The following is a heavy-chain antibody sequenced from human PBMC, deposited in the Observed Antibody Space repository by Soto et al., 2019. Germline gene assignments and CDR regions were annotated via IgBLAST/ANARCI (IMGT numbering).Heavy chain of an antibody. D-gene: IGHD2-2*02. CDR2: IRSKAYGGTT. CDR3: TSGFLGYCSSTSCYINGAPL. V-gene: IGHV3-49*03. Sequence: PGGSLRLSCTASGFTFGDYAMSWFRQAPGKGLEWVGFIRSKAYGGTTEYAASVKGRFTISRDDSKSIAYLQMNSLKTEDTAVYYCTSGFLGYCSSTSCYINGAPLWGQGTLVTVSS. CDR1: GFTFGDYA. J-gene: IGHJ4*02.